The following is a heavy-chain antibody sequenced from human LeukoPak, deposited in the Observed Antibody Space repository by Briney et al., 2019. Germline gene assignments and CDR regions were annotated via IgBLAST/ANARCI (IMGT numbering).Heavy chain of an antibody. D-gene: IGHD4-11*01. CDR2: IYTSGST. V-gene: IGHV4-4*07. Sequence: SETLSLTCTVSGGSISSYYWNCIRQPAGKGLEWIGRIYTSGSTNYNPSLKSRVTISVDTSKNQFSLKLSSVTAADTAVYYCARGAVTTSVANYYYGMDVWGQGTTVTVSS. CDR1: GGSISSYY. CDR3: ARGAVTTSVANYYYGMDV. J-gene: IGHJ6*02.